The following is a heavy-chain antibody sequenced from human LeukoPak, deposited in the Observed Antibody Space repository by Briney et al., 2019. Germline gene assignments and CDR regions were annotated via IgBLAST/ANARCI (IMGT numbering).Heavy chain of an antibody. Sequence: PGGSLRLSRAASGFTFGIYSMNWVRQAPGKGLEWDSYISSTGTTIYYADSVKGRFTISRDNAKNSLYLQMNSLRAEDTAMYYCARVVVDYYDSSGYYQSFDYWGQGTLVTVSS. CDR2: ISSTGTTI. CDR3: ARVVVDYYDSSGYYQSFDY. J-gene: IGHJ4*02. CDR1: GFTFGIYS. D-gene: IGHD3-22*01. V-gene: IGHV3-48*04.